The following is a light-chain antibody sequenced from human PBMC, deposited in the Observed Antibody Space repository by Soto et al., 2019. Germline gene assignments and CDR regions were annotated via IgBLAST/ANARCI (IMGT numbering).Light chain of an antibody. V-gene: IGLV4-69*01. Sequence: QPVLTQSPSASASLGASVKLTCTLSSGHSSYAIAWHQQQPEKGPRYLMKLNSDGSHSKGDGIPDRFSGSSSGAVRYLTISSLQSEDEADYYCQTWGTGIQMFGGGTKVT. CDR2: LNSDGSH. CDR3: QTWGTGIQM. CDR1: SGHSSYA. J-gene: IGLJ3*02.